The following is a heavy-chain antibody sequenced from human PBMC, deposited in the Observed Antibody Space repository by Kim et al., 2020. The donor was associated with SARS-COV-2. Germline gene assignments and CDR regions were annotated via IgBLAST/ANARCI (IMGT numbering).Heavy chain of an antibody. CDR3: AKAEAWSFGSGTYFDT. J-gene: IGHJ4*02. V-gene: IGHV3-9*01. Sequence: GGSLRLSCAGSGFTVGDYAMHWVRQAPGKGLEWVSGITWNSDKIAYGDSVRGRFTVSRDNANNSLYLQMNSLRIEDTAFYYCAKAEAWSFGSGTYFDTWGQGDLGTVSS. D-gene: IGHD3-10*01. CDR2: ITWNSDKI. CDR1: GFTVGDYA.